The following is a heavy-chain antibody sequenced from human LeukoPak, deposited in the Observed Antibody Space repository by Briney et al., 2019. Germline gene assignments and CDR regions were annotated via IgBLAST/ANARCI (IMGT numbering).Heavy chain of an antibody. CDR3: ATDRGWRTSGYYLYYFEY. D-gene: IGHD3-3*01. V-gene: IGHV3-7*01. Sequence: LSGGSLRLSCAASGFIFTNYFMSWVRQAPGKGLEWVASIKHDGSEKYYVDSVRGRFTISRDSTMNSLYLQMSSLRAEDTAVYYCATDRGWRTSGYYLYYFEYWGQGTLVTYSS. J-gene: IGHJ4*02. CDR2: IKHDGSEK. CDR1: GFIFTNYF.